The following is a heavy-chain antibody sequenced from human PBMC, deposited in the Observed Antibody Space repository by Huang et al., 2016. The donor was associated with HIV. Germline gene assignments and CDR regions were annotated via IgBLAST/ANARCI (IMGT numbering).Heavy chain of an antibody. Sequence: QVQLVQSGAEVKKPGASVKVSCKASGYTFTSYDINWVRQATGQGLEWMGGRNPNNGNTGYAQKVQGRVTMTRNTSISTAYMELSSLRSEDTAVYYCARSSSSWSNWFDPWGQGTLVTVSS. CDR1: GYTFTSYD. CDR3: ARSSSSWSNWFDP. V-gene: IGHV1-8*01. J-gene: IGHJ5*02. CDR2: RNPNNGNT. D-gene: IGHD6-13*01.